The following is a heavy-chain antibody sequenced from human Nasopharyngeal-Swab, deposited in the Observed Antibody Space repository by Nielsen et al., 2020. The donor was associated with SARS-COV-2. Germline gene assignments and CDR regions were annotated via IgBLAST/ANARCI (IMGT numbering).Heavy chain of an antibody. CDR1: GFTFSSYG. D-gene: IGHD3-3*01. CDR3: AKGTVLEWLLLDY. Sequence: GESLKISCAASGFTFSSYGMHWVRQAPGKGLEWVAVISYDGSNKYYADSVKGRFTISRDNSKNTLYLQMNSLRAEDTAVYYCAKGTVLEWLLLDYWGQGTLVTVSS. V-gene: IGHV3-30*18. CDR2: ISYDGSNK. J-gene: IGHJ4*02.